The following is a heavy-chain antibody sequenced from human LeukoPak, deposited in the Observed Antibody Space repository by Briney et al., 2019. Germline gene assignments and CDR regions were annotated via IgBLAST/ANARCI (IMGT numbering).Heavy chain of an antibody. CDR3: ARDWGGGEWELLDY. CDR1: GYTFTGYY. V-gene: IGHV1-2*02. D-gene: IGHD1-26*01. CDR2: INPNSGGT. Sequence: GASVKVSCKASGYTFTGYYMHWVRQAPGQGLEWMGWINPNSGGTNYAQKFQGRVTMTRDTSISTAYMELSRLRSDDTAVYYCARDWGGGEWELLDYWGQGTLVTVSS. J-gene: IGHJ4*02.